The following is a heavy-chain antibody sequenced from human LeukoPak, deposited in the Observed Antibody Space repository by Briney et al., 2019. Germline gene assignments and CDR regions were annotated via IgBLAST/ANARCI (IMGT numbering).Heavy chain of an antibody. CDR1: GGTFSSYA. D-gene: IGHD2-15*01. J-gene: IGHJ6*03. V-gene: IGHV1-69*05. Sequence: SVKVSCKASGGTFSSYAISWVRQAPGQGLEWMGRIIPIFGTANYAQKFQGRVTITTDESTSTAYMELSSLRSEDTAVYYCARGPIGYCSGGSCYYYYTDVWGKGTTVTVSS. CDR2: IIPIFGTA. CDR3: ARGPIGYCSGGSCYYYYTDV.